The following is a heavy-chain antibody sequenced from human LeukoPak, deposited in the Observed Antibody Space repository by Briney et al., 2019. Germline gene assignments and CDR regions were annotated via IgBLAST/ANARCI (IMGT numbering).Heavy chain of an antibody. J-gene: IGHJ4*02. CDR3: ARSYSSSWYHFDY. CDR1: GYTFTSYA. Sequence: GASVKVSCKASGYTFTSYAMHWVRQAPGQRLEWMGWINAGNGNTKYSQKFQGRVTITRDTSASTAYMELSSQRSEDTAVYYCARSYSSSWYHFDYWGQGTLATVSS. D-gene: IGHD6-13*01. CDR2: INAGNGNT. V-gene: IGHV1-3*01.